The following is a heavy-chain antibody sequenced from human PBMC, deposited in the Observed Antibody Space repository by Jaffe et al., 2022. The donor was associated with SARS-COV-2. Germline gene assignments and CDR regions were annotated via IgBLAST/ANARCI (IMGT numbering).Heavy chain of an antibody. V-gene: IGHV3-30*18. CDR3: AKDQSKGGPMDFDY. CDR2: ISYDGSNK. Sequence: QVQLVESGGGVVQPGRSLRLSCAASGFTFSSYGMHWVRQAPGKGLEWVAVISYDGSNKYYADSVKGRFTISRDNSKNTLYLQMNSLRAEDTAVYYCAKDQSKGGPMDFDYWGQGTLVTVSS. CDR1: GFTFSSYG. D-gene: IGHD1-26*01. J-gene: IGHJ4*02.